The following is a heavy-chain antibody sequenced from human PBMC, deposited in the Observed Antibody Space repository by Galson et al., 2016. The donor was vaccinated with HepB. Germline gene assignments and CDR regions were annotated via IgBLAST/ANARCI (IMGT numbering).Heavy chain of an antibody. V-gene: IGHV4-31*03. CDR3: SRRTAEPKGGLSSQHGTPSLKVRFTSTGDTSKNQFALGLKSGTAADTAVFYCARRTTGTKGFDY. CDR1: GDSMSRGDDY. D-gene: IGHD3-16*02. CDR2: VYHRGNT. J-gene: IGHJ4*01. Sequence: TLSLTCTVSGDSMSRGDDYWTWIRQHPGKGLEWIGHVYHRGNTYYNPSLQSRFTMSVDKSQQQFAPRLHSVTDGATAGSHCSRRTAEPKGGLSSQHGTPSLKVRFTSTGDTSKNQFALGLKSGTAADTAVFYCARRTTGTKGFDYWGHGALVTVSS.